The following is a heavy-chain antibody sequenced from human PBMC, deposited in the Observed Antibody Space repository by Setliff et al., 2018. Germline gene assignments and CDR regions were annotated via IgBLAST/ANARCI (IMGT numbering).Heavy chain of an antibody. CDR1: GGSISTSNYH. J-gene: IGHJ4*02. V-gene: IGHV4-39*07. D-gene: IGHD3-16*01. CDR3: VRVRVVQGYYEFDS. Sequence: ETLSLTCNVSGGSISTSNYHWGWVRQPPGKGLEWIANIYFNGDTVKQPFLKSRVTISIDTSKNQFSLGLSSVIVADSATYYCVRVRVVQGYYEFDSWGQGALVTVSS. CDR2: IYFNGDT.